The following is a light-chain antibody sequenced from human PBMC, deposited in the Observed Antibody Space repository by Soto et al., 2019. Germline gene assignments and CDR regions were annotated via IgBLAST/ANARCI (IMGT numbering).Light chain of an antibody. V-gene: IGKV3-20*01. Sequence: EIVLTQSPGTLSLSPGERATLSCRASQSVSSSYLAWYQQKPGQAPRLLIYGASSRATGIPDRFSGSGSGTDFAITISRLEPEDFAVYYCQQYGTSVTFGGGPKVEIK. CDR3: QQYGTSVT. CDR1: QSVSSSY. J-gene: IGKJ4*01. CDR2: GAS.